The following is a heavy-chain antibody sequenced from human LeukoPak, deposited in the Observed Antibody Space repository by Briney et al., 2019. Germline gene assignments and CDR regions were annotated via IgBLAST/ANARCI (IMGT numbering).Heavy chain of an antibody. CDR2: IRFDGNSK. J-gene: IGHJ4*02. D-gene: IGHD5-24*01. V-gene: IGHV3-30*02. Sequence: PGGSLRLSCIASGFTFSNYGTHWVRQAPGKGLEWVAFIRFDGNSKYYADSVKGRFTISRDNYKNTVYLQMNRLRVEDTAVYYCAKDGRWLEHHFYYWGQGTLVTVSS. CDR3: AKDGRWLEHHFYY. CDR1: GFTFSNYG.